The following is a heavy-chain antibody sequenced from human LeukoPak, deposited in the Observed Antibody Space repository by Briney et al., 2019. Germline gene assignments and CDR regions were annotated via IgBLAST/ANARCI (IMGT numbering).Heavy chain of an antibody. CDR1: GLTFSTYA. CDR2: ISSDGNNK. CDR3: STGGSSGWSDF. Sequence: GGSLRLSCAASGLTFSTYAMHWVRQAPGKGLEWVAVISSDGNNKYYADSVKGRFTISRDNSKNTVYLQMNSLRAEDTALYYCSTGGSSGWSDFWGQGTLVTVSS. V-gene: IGHV3-30-3*01. D-gene: IGHD6-19*01. J-gene: IGHJ4*02.